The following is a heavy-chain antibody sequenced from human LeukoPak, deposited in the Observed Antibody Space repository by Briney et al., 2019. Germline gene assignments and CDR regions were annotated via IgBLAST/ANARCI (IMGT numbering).Heavy chain of an antibody. CDR1: GYSISSSYY. D-gene: IGHD5-18*01. CDR2: IYHSGST. J-gene: IGHJ4*02. CDR3: ARANTAMVTGY. V-gene: IGHV4-38-2*01. Sequence: SETLSLTCAVSGYSISSSYYWGWIRPPPGKGLEWIGSIYHSGSTYYNPSLKSRVTISVDTSKNQFSLKLSSVTAADTAVYYCARANTAMVTGYWGQGTLVAVSS.